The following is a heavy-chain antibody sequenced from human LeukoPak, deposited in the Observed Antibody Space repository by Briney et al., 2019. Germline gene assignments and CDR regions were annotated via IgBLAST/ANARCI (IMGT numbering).Heavy chain of an antibody. CDR3: ARGTAMVYYYYMDV. Sequence: SETLSLTCAVSGYSISSGYYWGWIRQPPGKGLEWIGSIYHSGSTYYNPSLKSRVTISVDTPKNQFSLKLSSVTAADTAVYYCARGTAMVYYYYMDVWGKGTTVTVSS. D-gene: IGHD5-18*01. CDR2: IYHSGST. CDR1: GYSISSGYY. J-gene: IGHJ6*03. V-gene: IGHV4-38-2*01.